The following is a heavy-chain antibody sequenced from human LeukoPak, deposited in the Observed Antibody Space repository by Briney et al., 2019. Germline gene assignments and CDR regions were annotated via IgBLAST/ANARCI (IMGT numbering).Heavy chain of an antibody. CDR3: ARGIQVQLLYYFDY. CDR2: MNPNSGNT. Sequence: ASVKVSCKASGYTFTTYDINWVRQAPGQGLEWMGWMNPNSGNTGYAQKFQGRVTITRNTSISTAYMELSSLRSEDTAVYYCARGIQVQLLYYFDYWGQGTLVTVSS. J-gene: IGHJ4*02. CDR1: GYTFTTYD. V-gene: IGHV1-8*03. D-gene: IGHD5-18*01.